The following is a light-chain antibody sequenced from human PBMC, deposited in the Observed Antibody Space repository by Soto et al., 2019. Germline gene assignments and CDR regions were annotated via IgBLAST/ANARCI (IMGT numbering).Light chain of an antibody. CDR3: SSYTSSSTYV. CDR2: EVS. V-gene: IGLV2-14*01. CDR1: SSDVGGYNY. J-gene: IGLJ1*01. Sequence: QSALTQPAYVSGSPGQSITISCTGTSSDVGGYNYVSWSQQHPDKAHQFMIFEVSNRSSGVSNRFSGSKSGNTASLTISGLQAEDEADYYCSSYTSSSTYVFGTGTKLTVL.